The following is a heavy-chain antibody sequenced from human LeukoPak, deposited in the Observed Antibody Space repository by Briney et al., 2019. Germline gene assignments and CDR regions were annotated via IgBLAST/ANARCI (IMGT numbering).Heavy chain of an antibody. CDR2: IIPIFGTA. D-gene: IGHD3-9*01. CDR3: ARPILRYFDWPKGMSYYHYGMDV. V-gene: IGHV1-69*13. CDR1: GGTFSSYA. Sequence: SVKVSCKASGGTFSSYAISWVRQAPGQGLEWMGGIIPIFGTANYAQKFQGRVTITADESTSTAYMELSSLRSEDTAVYYCARPILRYFDWPKGMSYYHYGMDVWGKGTTVTVSS. J-gene: IGHJ6*04.